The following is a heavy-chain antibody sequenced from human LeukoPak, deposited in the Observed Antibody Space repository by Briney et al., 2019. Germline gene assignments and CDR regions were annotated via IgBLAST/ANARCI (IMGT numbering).Heavy chain of an antibody. D-gene: IGHD2-2*01. V-gene: IGHV1-69*13. CDR3: ARAASIVVVPAALMYNWFDP. CDR1: GGTFSSYA. J-gene: IGHJ5*02. CDR2: IIPIFGTA. Sequence: SVKVSCKASGGTFSSYAISWVRQAPGQGLEWMGGIIPIFGTANYAQKFQGRVTITADESMSTAYMELSSLRSEDTAVYYCARAASIVVVPAALMYNWFDPWGQGTLATVSS.